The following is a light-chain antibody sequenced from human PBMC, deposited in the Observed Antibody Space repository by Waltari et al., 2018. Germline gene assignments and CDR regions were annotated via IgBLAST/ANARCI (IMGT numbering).Light chain of an antibody. CDR3: CSYTSSTWV. V-gene: IGLV2-14*03. J-gene: IGLJ3*02. CDR1: SGDVGAYNY. CDR2: DVS. Sequence: QSALTQPASVSGSPGQSITISCTGASGDVGAYNYVSWYQQHPGKAPKLMIYDVSVRPSGVSNRFSGSKSGNTASLTISGLQAEDEADYYCCSYTSSTWVFGGGTKLTVL.